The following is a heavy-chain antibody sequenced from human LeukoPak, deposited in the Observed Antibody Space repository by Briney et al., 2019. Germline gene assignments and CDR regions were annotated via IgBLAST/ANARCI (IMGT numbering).Heavy chain of an antibody. CDR3: ARALWLFHY. J-gene: IGHJ4*02. V-gene: IGHV3-30-3*01. D-gene: IGHD2-21*01. Sequence: GGSLRLSCAASGFTFSSYAMHWVRQAPGKGLEWVAVISYDGSNKYYADSVKGRFTISRDNSKNTLYLQMNGLRAEDTAVYYCARALWLFHYWGQGTLVTVSS. CDR2: ISYDGSNK. CDR1: GFTFSSYA.